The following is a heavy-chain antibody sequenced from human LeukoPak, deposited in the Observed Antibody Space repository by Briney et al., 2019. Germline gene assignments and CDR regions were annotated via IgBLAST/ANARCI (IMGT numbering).Heavy chain of an antibody. CDR1: GFTFSSYA. CDR3: ARGDYGSGSYYNYRFAYFDY. D-gene: IGHD3-10*01. Sequence: PGGSLRLSCAASGFTFSSYAMHWVRQAPGKGLEWVAVISSDGSNKYYADSLKGRFTISRDNSKNTLYLQMNSLRAEDTAVYYCARGDYGSGSYYNYRFAYFDYWGQGTLVTVSS. V-gene: IGHV3-30-3*01. J-gene: IGHJ4*02. CDR2: ISSDGSNK.